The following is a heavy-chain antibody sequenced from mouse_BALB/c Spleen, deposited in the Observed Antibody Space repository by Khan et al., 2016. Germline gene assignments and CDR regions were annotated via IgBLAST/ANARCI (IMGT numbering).Heavy chain of an antibody. V-gene: IGHV3-1*02. J-gene: IGHJ2*01. Sequence: EVQLQESGPDLVKPSQSLSLTCTVTGYSITSGYSWHWIRQFPGNKLAWMAYIHYSGSTNSNPSLKSRISITRDTSKNQFFLQLISVTTEDTATYYCTRVDYNGSDYWGQGTTLPVSS. CDR1: GYSITSGYS. D-gene: IGHD1-1*01. CDR2: IHYSGST. CDR3: TRVDYNGSDY.